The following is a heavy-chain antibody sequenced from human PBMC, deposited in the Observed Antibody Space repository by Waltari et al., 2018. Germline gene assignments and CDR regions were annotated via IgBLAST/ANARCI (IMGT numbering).Heavy chain of an antibody. CDR1: GFTFRSHA. D-gene: IGHD2-8*01. Sequence: EVQLVESGGGLVQPGGSLRLSWSASGFTFRSHAMRWVRQAPGKGLEWVSAISGSGGSTYYADSVKGRFTISRDNSKNTLYLQMNSLRAEDTAVYYCAKGVLMVYAIRGDYWGQGTLVTVSS. J-gene: IGHJ4*02. CDR2: ISGSGGST. CDR3: AKGVLMVYAIRGDY. V-gene: IGHV3-23*04.